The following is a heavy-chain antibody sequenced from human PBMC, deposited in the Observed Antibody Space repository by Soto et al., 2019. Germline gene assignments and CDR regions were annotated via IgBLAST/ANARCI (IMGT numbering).Heavy chain of an antibody. J-gene: IGHJ5*02. D-gene: IGHD6-13*01. CDR1: GYTFTSSG. V-gene: IGHV1-3*01. CDR2: INAANGDT. Sequence: ASVKVSCKASGYTFTSSGIHWERQAPGHRLEWMGWINAANGDTKYSPKFQCRVNITRDTSASTAYMELSSLRSGDTAVYYCVRRHVSATGIDWFDPWGQGTLGTVSS. CDR3: VRRHVSATGIDWFDP.